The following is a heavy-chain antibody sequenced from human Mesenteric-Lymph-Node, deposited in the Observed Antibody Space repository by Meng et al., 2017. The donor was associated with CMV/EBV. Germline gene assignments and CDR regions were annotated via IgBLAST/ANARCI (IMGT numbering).Heavy chain of an antibody. CDR1: GGSFSGYY. J-gene: IGHJ4*02. V-gene: IGHV4-34*01. CDR2: INHSGST. D-gene: IGHD3-9*01. Sequence: QWGAALLKPWGTLSATGVVYGGSFSGYYRTWIRQSPEKGLEWIGEINHSGSTTYTPSFTSRIIISVDTSTNQISLNMSSVTAADTAVYYCARGSSYDILTGYFDYRGQGALVTVSS. CDR3: ARGSSYDILTGYFDY.